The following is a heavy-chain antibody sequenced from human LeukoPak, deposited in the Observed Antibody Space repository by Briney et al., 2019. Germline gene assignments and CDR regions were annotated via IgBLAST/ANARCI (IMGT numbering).Heavy chain of an antibody. V-gene: IGHV1-69*06. CDR1: GYIFTRYA. J-gene: IGHJ6*03. CDR3: ARAPRIGFRGYYYYYMDV. CDR2: IIPIFGTA. Sequence: ASVKVSCKASGYIFTRYAISWVRQAPGQGLEWMGGIIPIFGTANYAQKFQGRVTITADKSTSTAYMELSSLRSEDTAVYYCARAPRIGFRGYYYYYMDVWGKGTTVTVSS. D-gene: IGHD2-15*01.